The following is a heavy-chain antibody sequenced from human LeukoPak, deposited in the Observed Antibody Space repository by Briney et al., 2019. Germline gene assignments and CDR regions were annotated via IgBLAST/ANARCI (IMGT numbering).Heavy chain of an antibody. Sequence: SETLSLTCSVSGYSISSGYYWGWIRQPPGKGLEWIGNIYESGSTYYNLSLKSRVTLSVDTSKNQFSLKLNFLTAADTAVYYCARHHNWNYFFDYWGQGTLVTVSS. D-gene: IGHD1-7*01. J-gene: IGHJ4*02. CDR2: IYESGST. CDR3: ARHHNWNYFFDY. V-gene: IGHV4-38-2*02. CDR1: GYSISSGYY.